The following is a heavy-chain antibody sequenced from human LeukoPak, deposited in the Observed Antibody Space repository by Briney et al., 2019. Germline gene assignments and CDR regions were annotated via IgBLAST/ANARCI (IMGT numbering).Heavy chain of an antibody. Sequence: ASVKVSCKASGGTFSSYAISWVRQAPGQGLEWMGRIIPILGIANYAQKFQGRVTITADKSTSTAYMELTSLRSEDTAIYFCASEPAETDDKSGYLFDQWGQGTLVSVSS. D-gene: IGHD3-22*01. CDR3: ASEPAETDDKSGYLFDQ. J-gene: IGHJ4*02. V-gene: IGHV1-69*04. CDR2: IIPILGIA. CDR1: GGTFSSYA.